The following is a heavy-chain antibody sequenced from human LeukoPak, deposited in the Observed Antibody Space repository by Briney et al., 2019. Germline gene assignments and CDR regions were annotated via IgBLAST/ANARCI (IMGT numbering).Heavy chain of an antibody. CDR1: GGSFSGYY. Sequence: PSETLSLTCAVYGGSFSGYYWSLLRQPPGKGLEWIGEINHSGSTNYNPSLKSRVTISVDTSKNQFSLKLSSVTAADTAVYYCARGNGYYFDYWGQGTLVTVSS. V-gene: IGHV4-34*01. CDR2: INHSGST. CDR3: ARGNGYYFDY. J-gene: IGHJ4*02.